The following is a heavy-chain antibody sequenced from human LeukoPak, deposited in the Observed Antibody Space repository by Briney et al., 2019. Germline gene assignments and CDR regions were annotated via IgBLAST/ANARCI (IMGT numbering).Heavy chain of an antibody. V-gene: IGHV1-2*02. J-gene: IGHJ4*02. CDR3: ARVLFYSVSGTYYNVGRVFNY. Sequence: GASVKVSCKASGFTFTGYYMHWVRQAPGQGLEWMGWINPNSGGTNYAQKFQGRVTMTRDTSITTAYMELTSLRSDDTAVYYCARVLFYSVSGTYYNVGRVFNYWGQGTLVTVSS. D-gene: IGHD3-10*01. CDR2: INPNSGGT. CDR1: GFTFTGYY.